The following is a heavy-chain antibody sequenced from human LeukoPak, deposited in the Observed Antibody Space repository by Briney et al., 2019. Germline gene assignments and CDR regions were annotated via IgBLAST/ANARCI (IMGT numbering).Heavy chain of an antibody. CDR2: ISSDGRIQ. Sequence: GGSLRLSCAASGFTFSIYAMHWVRQAPGKELEWVAFISSDGRIQYYAYSVKGRFTISRDNSKNTLFLQMNGLRDEDTAVYYCDPYDSASQFWGQGTLVTVSS. V-gene: IGHV3-30*04. CDR1: GFTFSIYA. CDR3: DPYDSASQF. D-gene: IGHD6-6*01. J-gene: IGHJ4*02.